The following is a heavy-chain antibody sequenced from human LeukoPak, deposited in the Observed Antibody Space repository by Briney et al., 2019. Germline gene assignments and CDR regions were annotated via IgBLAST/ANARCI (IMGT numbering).Heavy chain of an antibody. V-gene: IGHV3-30*04. D-gene: IGHD1-26*01. CDR1: GFTFSSYA. CDR2: ISYDGSNK. J-gene: IGHJ4*02. Sequence: GGSLRLSCAASGFTFSSYAMHWVRQAPGKGLEWVAVISYDGSNKYYADSVKGRFTISRDNSKNTLYLQMNSLRAEDTAVYYCARGHSGSYLFDYWGQGTLVTVSS. CDR3: ARGHSGSYLFDY.